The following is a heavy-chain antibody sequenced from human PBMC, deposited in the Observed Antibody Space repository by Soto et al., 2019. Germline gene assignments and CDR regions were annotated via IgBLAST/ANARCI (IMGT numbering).Heavy chain of an antibody. D-gene: IGHD2-2*01. CDR1: GFTFSSYA. V-gene: IGHV3-23*01. Sequence: EVQLLESGGGLVQPGGSLRLSCAASGFTFSSYAMSWVRQAPGKGLEWVSAISGSGGSTYYADSVKGRFTISRDNSKNPLYLQMNSLRAEDTAVYYCAKVGSSSSSPSLGCWGQGTLVTVSS. CDR3: AKVGSSSSSPSLGC. CDR2: ISGSGGST. J-gene: IGHJ4*02.